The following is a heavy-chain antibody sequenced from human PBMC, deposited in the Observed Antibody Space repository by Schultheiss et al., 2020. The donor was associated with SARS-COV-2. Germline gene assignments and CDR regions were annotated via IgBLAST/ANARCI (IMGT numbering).Heavy chain of an antibody. V-gene: IGHV4-61*01. D-gene: IGHD3-22*01. CDR1: GGSVSSGSSY. CDR3: ARASYYYDSSGYYLDP. CDR2: IYYSGST. J-gene: IGHJ5*02. Sequence: SETLSLTCTVSGGSVSSGSSYWSWIRQPPGKGLEWIGYIYYSGSTNYSPSVKSRVTISVDTSKNQFSLKLSSVTAADTAVYYCARASYYYDSSGYYLDPWGQGTLVTVSS.